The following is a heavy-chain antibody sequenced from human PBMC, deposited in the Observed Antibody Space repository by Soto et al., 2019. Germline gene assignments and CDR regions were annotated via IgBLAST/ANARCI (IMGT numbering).Heavy chain of an antibody. J-gene: IGHJ5*02. CDR2: INHSGST. CDR1: GGSFSGYY. CDR3: ARCSSSGITFGGVIASYNWFDP. V-gene: IGHV4-34*01. D-gene: IGHD3-16*02. Sequence: PSETLSLICAVYGGSFSGYYWSWIRQPPGKGLEWIGAINHSGSTNYNPSLKSRVTISVDTSKNQFSLKLSSVTAADTAVYYCARCSSSGITFGGVIASYNWFDPWGQGTLVTVSS.